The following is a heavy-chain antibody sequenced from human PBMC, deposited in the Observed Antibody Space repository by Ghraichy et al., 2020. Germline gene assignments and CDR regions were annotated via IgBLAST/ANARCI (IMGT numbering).Heavy chain of an antibody. CDR1: GFTFSSYG. J-gene: IGHJ6*02. CDR3: AKGDWKAVAGAMDV. D-gene: IGHD6-19*01. V-gene: IGHV3-30*18. Sequence: GGSLRLSCAASGFTFSSYGMHWVRQAPGKGLEWVAVISYDGSNKYYADSVKGRFTISRDNSKNTLYLQMNSLRAEDTAVYYCAKGDWKAVAGAMDVWGQGTTVTVSS. CDR2: ISYDGSNK.